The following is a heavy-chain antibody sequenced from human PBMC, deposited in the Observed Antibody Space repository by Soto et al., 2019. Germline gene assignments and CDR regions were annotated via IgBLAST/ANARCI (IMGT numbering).Heavy chain of an antibody. Sequence: GGSLRLSCAASGFTFSSYGMHWVHQAPGKGLEWVAVIWYDGSNKYYADSVKGRFTISRDNSKNTLYLQMNSLRAEDTAVYYCARDPPVVPAAYYYYYYMDVWGKGTTVTVSS. CDR3: ARDPPVVPAAYYYYYYMDV. V-gene: IGHV3-33*01. CDR2: IWYDGSNK. D-gene: IGHD2-2*01. CDR1: GFTFSSYG. J-gene: IGHJ6*03.